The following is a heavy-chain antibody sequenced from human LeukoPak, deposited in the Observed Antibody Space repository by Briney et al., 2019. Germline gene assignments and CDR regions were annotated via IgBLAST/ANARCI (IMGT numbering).Heavy chain of an antibody. CDR2: ISSSSSYI. V-gene: IGHV3-21*04. CDR1: GFTFSSYS. CDR3: ARDGYEFWSGYYHGAYFDY. Sequence: GGSLRLSCAASGFTFSSYSMNWVRQAPGKGLQWVSSISSSSSYIYYADSVKGRFTISRDNAKNSLYLQMNSLRAEDTAVYYCARDGYEFWSGYYHGAYFDYWGQGTLVTVSS. D-gene: IGHD3-3*01. J-gene: IGHJ4*02.